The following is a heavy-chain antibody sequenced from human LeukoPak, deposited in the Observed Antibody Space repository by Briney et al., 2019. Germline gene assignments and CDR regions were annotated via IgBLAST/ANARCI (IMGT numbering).Heavy chain of an antibody. CDR3: ARAAPRYYDFWGGYPDYFDY. Sequence: SETLSLTCTVSGGSISSYYWSWIRQPPGKGLEWIGYIYYSGSTNYNPSLKSRVTISVDTSKNQFSLKLSSVTAADTAVYYCARAAPRYYDFWGGYPDYFDYWGQGTLVTVSS. D-gene: IGHD3-3*01. CDR2: IYYSGST. CDR1: GGSISSYY. V-gene: IGHV4-59*01. J-gene: IGHJ4*02.